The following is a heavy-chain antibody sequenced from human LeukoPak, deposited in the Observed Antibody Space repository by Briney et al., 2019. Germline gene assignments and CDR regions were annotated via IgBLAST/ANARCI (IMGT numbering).Heavy chain of an antibody. CDR1: GYSFTSYW. V-gene: IGHV5-51*01. J-gene: IGHJ4*02. CDR2: IYPGDSDT. Sequence: RGESLKISCKGSGYSFTSYWIGWVRQMPGKGLEWMGIIYPGDSDTRYSPSFQGQVTISVDKSTSTAFLQWSSLKASDTAMYFCARRAYSSSWSCFDYWGQGTLVTVSS. CDR3: ARRAYSSSWSCFDY. D-gene: IGHD6-13*01.